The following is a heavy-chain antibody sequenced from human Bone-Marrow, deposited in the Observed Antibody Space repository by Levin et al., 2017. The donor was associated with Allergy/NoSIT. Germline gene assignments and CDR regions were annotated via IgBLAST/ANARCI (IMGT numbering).Heavy chain of an antibody. D-gene: IGHD3-22*01. Sequence: ESLKISCAVYGGSFSGYYWSWIRQPPGKGLEWIGEINHSGSTNYNPSLKSRVTISVDTSKNQFSLKLSSVTAADTAVYYCARGGYYDSSGYRDYFDYWGQGTLVTVSS. J-gene: IGHJ4*02. CDR3: ARGGYYDSSGYRDYFDY. CDR1: GGSFSGYY. CDR2: INHSGST. V-gene: IGHV4-34*01.